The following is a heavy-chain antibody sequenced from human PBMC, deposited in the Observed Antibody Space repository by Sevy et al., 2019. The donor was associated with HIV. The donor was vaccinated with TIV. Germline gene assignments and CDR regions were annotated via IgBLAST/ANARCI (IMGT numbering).Heavy chain of an antibody. CDR1: GFTFSSYW. D-gene: IGHD2-8*01. V-gene: IGHV3-7*01. Sequence: GGSLRLSCAASGFTFSSYWMSWVRQAPGKGLEWVANIKQDGSEKYYVDSVKGRFTISRDNAKNSLYLQMNSLRAEDTAVYYCARDAGRKIVLMVYVDAFDIWGQGTMVTVSS. J-gene: IGHJ3*02. CDR3: ARDAGRKIVLMVYVDAFDI. CDR2: IKQDGSEK.